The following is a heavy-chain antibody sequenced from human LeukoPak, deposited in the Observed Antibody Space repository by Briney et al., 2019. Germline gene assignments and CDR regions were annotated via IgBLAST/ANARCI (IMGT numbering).Heavy chain of an antibody. D-gene: IGHD5-24*01. CDR2: MNPNSGNT. Sequence: ASVKVSRKASGDTFTSYDINWVRQATGQGLEWMGWMNPNSGNTGYAQKFQGRVTMTRNTSISTAYMELSSLRSEDTAVYYCTRAARGWLQLNYWGQGTLVTVSS. CDR3: TRAARGWLQLNY. CDR1: GDTFTSYD. V-gene: IGHV1-8*01. J-gene: IGHJ4*02.